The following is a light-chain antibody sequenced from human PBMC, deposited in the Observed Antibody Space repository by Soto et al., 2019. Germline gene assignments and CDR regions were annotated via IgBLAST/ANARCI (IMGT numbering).Light chain of an antibody. CDR3: QQYSSFSRT. J-gene: IGKJ1*01. Sequence: EIQMPQSPSTLSASVGDRVTITCRASQTISTWLAWYQQKPGKAPELLIYDASTLESGVPSRFSGSGSGTEFSLTISSLQPDDFATFYCQQYSSFSRTFGQGNKVDIK. CDR2: DAS. CDR1: QTISTW. V-gene: IGKV1-5*01.